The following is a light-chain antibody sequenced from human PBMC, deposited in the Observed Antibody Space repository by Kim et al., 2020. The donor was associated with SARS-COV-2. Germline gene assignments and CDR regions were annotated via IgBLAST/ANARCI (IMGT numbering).Light chain of an antibody. J-gene: IGKJ1*01. CDR3: QKCDSAPWT. V-gene: IGKV1-27*01. CDR1: QDVSND. Sequence: AVGDRVTITCRASQDVSNDLAWFQLKPGKAPKLLIYAESALQPGVPSRFSGSGSGTDFTLTVTSLQPEDVATYYCQKCDSAPWTFGQGTKVEIK. CDR2: AES.